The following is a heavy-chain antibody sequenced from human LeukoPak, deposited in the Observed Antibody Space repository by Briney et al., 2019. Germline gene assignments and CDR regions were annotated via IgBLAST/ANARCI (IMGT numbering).Heavy chain of an antibody. CDR2: IYTSGST. CDR3: ARVGGWGAREEFYYYMDV. Sequence: SETLSLTCSVSGGSISSYYWSWIRQPAGKGLEWIGRIYTSGSTNYNPSLKSRVTMSVDTSKNQFSLQLSSVTAADTAVYYCARVGGWGAREEFYYYMDVWGKGTTVTISS. CDR1: GGSISSYY. J-gene: IGHJ6*03. D-gene: IGHD3-16*01. V-gene: IGHV4-4*07.